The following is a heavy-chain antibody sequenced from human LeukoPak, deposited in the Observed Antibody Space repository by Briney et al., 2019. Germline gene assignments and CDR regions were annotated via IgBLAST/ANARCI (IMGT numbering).Heavy chain of an antibody. CDR2: ISAYNGNT. V-gene: IGHV1-18*01. Sequence: ASVTVSCTASGGTFSIYAIRWVRQAPGQGLAWMGWISAYNGNTNYAQKLQGRVTMTTDTSTSTAYMKLRSLRYEDTAVYYCARDLGSGYGDYVFYYYYGMDVWGQGTTVTVSS. CDR1: GGTFSIYA. D-gene: IGHD4-17*01. J-gene: IGHJ6*02. CDR3: ARDLGSGYGDYVFYYYYGMDV.